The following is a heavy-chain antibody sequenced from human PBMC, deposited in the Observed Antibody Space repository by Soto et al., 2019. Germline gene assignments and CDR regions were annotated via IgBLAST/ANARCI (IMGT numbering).Heavy chain of an antibody. V-gene: IGHV3-72*01. CDR2: SRNKANSYTI. D-gene: IGHD5-18*01. CDR3: ASAMKYSYGYY. CDR1: GFTFSDHY. J-gene: IGHJ4*02. Sequence: PGGSLRLSCAASGFTFSDHYMDWVRQAPGKGLEWVGRSRNKANSYTIEYAASVKGRFTISRDDSQNSLYLQMNSLKTEDTAVYYCASAMKYSYGYYWGQGTLVTVSS.